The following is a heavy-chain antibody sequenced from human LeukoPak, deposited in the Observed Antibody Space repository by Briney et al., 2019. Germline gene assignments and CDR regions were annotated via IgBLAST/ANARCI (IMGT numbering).Heavy chain of an antibody. CDR1: GYTFTSYY. V-gene: IGHV1-46*01. Sequence: ASVKVSCKASGYTFTSYYMHWVRQAPGQGLEWMGIINPSGGSTSYAQKFQGRVTMTRDMSTSTVYMELSSLRSEDTAVYYCARGYYGSGSYYVIDAFDIWGQGTMVTVSS. J-gene: IGHJ3*02. CDR3: ARGYYGSGSYYVIDAFDI. CDR2: INPSGGST. D-gene: IGHD3-10*01.